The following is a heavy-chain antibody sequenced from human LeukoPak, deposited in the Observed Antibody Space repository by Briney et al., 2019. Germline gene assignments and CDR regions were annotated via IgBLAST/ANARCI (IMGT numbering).Heavy chain of an antibody. CDR1: GYTFTGYY. J-gene: IGHJ4*02. V-gene: IGHV1-2*04. CDR2: INPNSGGT. Sequence: ASVKVSCKASGYTFTGYYMHWVRQAPGQGLEWMGWINPNSGGTNYAQKFQGWVTMIRDTSISTAYMELSRLRSDDTAVYYCARGHSYSSSFDYWGQGTPVTVSS. CDR3: ARGHSYSSSFDY. D-gene: IGHD6-13*01.